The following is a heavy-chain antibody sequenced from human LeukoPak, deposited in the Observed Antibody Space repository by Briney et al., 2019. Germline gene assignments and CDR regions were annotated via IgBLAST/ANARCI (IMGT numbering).Heavy chain of an antibody. V-gene: IGHV3-30*18. Sequence: GRSLRLSCAASGFTFSSYGMHWVRQAPGKGLEWVAVISYDGSNKYYADSVKGRFTISRDNSKNTLYLQMNSLRAEDTAVYYCAKDGDEDIVVVPAATYTFDYWGQGTLVTVSS. J-gene: IGHJ4*02. CDR2: ISYDGSNK. D-gene: IGHD2-2*01. CDR1: GFTFSSYG. CDR3: AKDGDEDIVVVPAATYTFDY.